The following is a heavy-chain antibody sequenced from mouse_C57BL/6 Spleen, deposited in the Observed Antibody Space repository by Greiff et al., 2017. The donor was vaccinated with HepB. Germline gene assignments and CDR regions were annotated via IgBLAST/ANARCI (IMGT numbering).Heavy chain of an antibody. CDR2: IRNKANNHAT. Sequence: EVKLEESGGGLVQPGGSMKLSCAASGFTFSDAWMDWVRQSPEKGLEWVAEIRNKANNHATYYAESVKGRFTISRDDSKSSVYLQMNSLRAEDTGIYYCTSIVTTSYYYAMDYWGQGTSVTVSS. CDR3: TSIVTTSYYYAMDY. CDR1: GFTFSDAW. D-gene: IGHD2-5*01. J-gene: IGHJ4*01. V-gene: IGHV6-6*01.